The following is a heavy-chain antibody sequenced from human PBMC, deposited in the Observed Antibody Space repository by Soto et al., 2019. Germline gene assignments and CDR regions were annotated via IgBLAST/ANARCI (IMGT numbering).Heavy chain of an antibody. CDR1: GFSFCDYG. CDR3: AKDYLRWAQS. V-gene: IGHV3-23*01. Sequence: PGGSLRLSCAASGFSFCDYGMSGVRQAPGKGLEWVSAIGGSGITFYADSVKGRFTISRDNSKNTLYLQMNSLRVEDTPIYYCAKDYLRWAQSWGQGTLVTVSS. D-gene: IGHD3-16*02. CDR2: IGGSGIT. J-gene: IGHJ5*02.